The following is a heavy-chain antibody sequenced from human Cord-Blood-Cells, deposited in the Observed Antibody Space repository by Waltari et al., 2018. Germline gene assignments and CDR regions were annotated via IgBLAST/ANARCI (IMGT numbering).Heavy chain of an antibody. J-gene: IGHJ6*02. V-gene: IGHV4-39*01. CDR1: GGSISSSSYY. D-gene: IGHD1-26*01. CDR2: IYYSGST. CDR3: ARGSGSYYYYYYYGMDV. Sequence: QLQLQESGLGLVKPSETLSLTCTVSGGSISSSSYYWGWIRQPPGKGREWIGSIYYSGSTYYNPSLKSRVTISVDTSKNQFSLKLSSVTAADTAVYYCARGSGSYYYYYYYGMDVWGQGTTVTVSS.